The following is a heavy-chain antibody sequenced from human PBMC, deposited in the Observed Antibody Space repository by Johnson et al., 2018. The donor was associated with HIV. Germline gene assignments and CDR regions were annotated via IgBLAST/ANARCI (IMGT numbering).Heavy chain of an antibody. V-gene: IGHV3-30*04. CDR3: AKVYSSSVPAPGI. Sequence: QVQLVESGGGVVQPGRSLRLSCAASGFTFSSYAMHWVRQAPGKGLEWVAVISYDGSEKYYVDSVKGRFTISRDDAKNSLYLQMNILGAEDTAVYYCAKVYSSSVPAPGIWGQGTMVTVSS. CDR2: ISYDGSEK. CDR1: GFTFSSYA. J-gene: IGHJ3*02. D-gene: IGHD6-6*01.